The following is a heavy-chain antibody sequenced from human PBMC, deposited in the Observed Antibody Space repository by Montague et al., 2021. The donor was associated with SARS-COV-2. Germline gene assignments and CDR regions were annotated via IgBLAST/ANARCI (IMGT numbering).Heavy chain of an antibody. CDR2: IYRSGSP. V-gene: IGHV4-61*02. J-gene: IGHJ6*02. CDR3: TRNPITGTTGAIYNYYGIDI. CDR1: GDSLSSGSYY. Sequence: TLSLTCSVSGDSLSSGSYYWSWIRQPAGKGLEWIGRIYRSGSPNYNPSLKSRVTISGDMSKNQFSLNVSSVTATDTAVYYCTRNPITGTTGAIYNYYGIDIWGQGTMVTVSS. D-gene: IGHD1-20*01.